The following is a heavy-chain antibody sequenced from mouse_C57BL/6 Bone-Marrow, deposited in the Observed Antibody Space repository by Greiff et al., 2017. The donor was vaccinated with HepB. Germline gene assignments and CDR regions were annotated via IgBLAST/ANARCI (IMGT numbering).Heavy chain of an antibody. Sequence: EVQLQESGPVLVKPGASVKMSCKASGYTFTDYYMNWVKQSHGKSLEWIGVINPYNGGTSYNQKFKGKATLTVDKSSSTAYMELNSLTSEDSAVYYCASSYYEYENYWGQGTTLTVSS. CDR1: GYTFTDYY. D-gene: IGHD2-4*01. J-gene: IGHJ2*01. CDR2: INPYNGGT. CDR3: ASSYYEYENY. V-gene: IGHV1-19*01.